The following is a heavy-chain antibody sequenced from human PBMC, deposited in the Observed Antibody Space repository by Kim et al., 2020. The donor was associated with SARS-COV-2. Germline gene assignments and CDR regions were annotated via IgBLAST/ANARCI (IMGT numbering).Heavy chain of an antibody. CDR2: IRSKANSYAT. D-gene: IGHD3-22*01. J-gene: IGHJ4*02. CDR3: TRRQEGYDSSGPYDY. Sequence: GGSLRLSCAASGFTFSGSAMHWVRQASGKGLEWVGRIRSKANSYATAYAASVKGRFTISRDDSKNTAYLQMNSLKTEDTAVYYCTRRQEGYDSSGPYDYWGQGTLVTVSS. CDR1: GFTFSGSA. V-gene: IGHV3-73*01.